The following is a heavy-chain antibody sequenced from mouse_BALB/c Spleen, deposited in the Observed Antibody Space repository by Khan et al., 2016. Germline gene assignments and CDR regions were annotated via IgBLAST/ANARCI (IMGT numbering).Heavy chain of an antibody. CDR2: INTYTGEP. D-gene: IGHD2-14*01. CDR3: ARGAYDGTWFVY. CDR1: GYTFTNYG. V-gene: IGHV9-3-1*01. J-gene: IGHJ3*01. Sequence: QIPLVQSRPELKKPGETVKISCKAAGYTFTNYGMNWVKQAPGKGLKWMGWINTYTGEPTYGDDFKGRFAFSLETSASTAYLQINNLKNEDTGTYYCARGAYDGTWFVYWGQGTLVTVSA.